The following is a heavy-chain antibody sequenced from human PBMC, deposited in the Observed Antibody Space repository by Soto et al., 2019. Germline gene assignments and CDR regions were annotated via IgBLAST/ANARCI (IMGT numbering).Heavy chain of an antibody. D-gene: IGHD1-1*01. CDR3: ARLDQLQPSNAMDV. Sequence: GESLKISCKASGYSFTHYWISWVRQVPGKGLEWMGKIDPSDTYIDYSPSFQGHVTMSVDKSTTTAYLQWGSLKASDSAFYYCARLDQLQPSNAMDVWGQGTRVTVSS. CDR1: GYSFTHYW. J-gene: IGHJ6*02. V-gene: IGHV5-10-1*01. CDR2: IDPSDTYI.